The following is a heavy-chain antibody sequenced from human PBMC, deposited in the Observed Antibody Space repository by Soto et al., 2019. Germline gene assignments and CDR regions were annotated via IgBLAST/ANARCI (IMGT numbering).Heavy chain of an antibody. CDR3: AKNGLDNSPSAIDS. D-gene: IGHD2-8*01. CDR1: GFAFRNNV. Sequence: GGSLRLSCAASGFAFRNNVLSWVRQAPGKGLDWVSGITGSGRDTYYADSVKGRFTISRDNSKNMVFLQMNSLRAEDTALYYCAKNGLDNSPSAIDSWGPGTLVTVSS. CDR2: ITGSGRDT. J-gene: IGHJ4*02. V-gene: IGHV3-23*01.